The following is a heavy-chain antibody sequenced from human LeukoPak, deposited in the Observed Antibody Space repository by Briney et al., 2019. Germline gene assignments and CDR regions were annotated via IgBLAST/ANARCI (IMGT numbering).Heavy chain of an antibody. V-gene: IGHV4-59*01. CDR1: GGSISSYY. J-gene: IGHJ4*02. CDR3: ARARLYYGSGSPFDY. CDR2: IYYSGST. D-gene: IGHD3-10*01. Sequence: PSETLSLTCTVSGGSISSYYWSWIRQPPGKGLEWIGYIYYSGSTNYNPSLKSRVTISVDTSKNQFSLKLSPVTAADTAVCYCARARLYYGSGSPFDYWGQGTLVTVSS.